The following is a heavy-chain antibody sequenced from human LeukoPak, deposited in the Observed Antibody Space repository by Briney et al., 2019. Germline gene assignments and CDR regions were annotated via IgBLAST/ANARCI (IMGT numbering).Heavy chain of an antibody. CDR1: GGTFSSSA. V-gene: IGHV1-69*04. Sequence: SVKVSCKTSGGTFSSSAITWVRQAPGQGLEWMGRIIPVLNITTYAQKFQGRVTITADTSTSTVYMELSSLRSEGTAVYYCAKDQGLTAPPPYGLDVWGQGTTVIVTS. CDR3: AKDQGLTAPPPYGLDV. D-gene: IGHD5-18*01. CDR2: IIPVLNIT. J-gene: IGHJ6*02.